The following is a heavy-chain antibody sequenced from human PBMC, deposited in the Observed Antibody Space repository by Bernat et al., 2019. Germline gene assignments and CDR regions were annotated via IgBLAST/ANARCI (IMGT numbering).Heavy chain of an antibody. Sequence: QVQLQESGPGLVKPSETLSLTCTVSGGSISGYYWSWIRQPPGKGLEWIGYIYYSGSTNSNPSLKSRVTISVDTSKNQFSLKLSSVTAADTAVYYCARRQFMLSTVTTSPHSWYWGQGTLVTVSS. CDR2: IYYSGST. V-gene: IGHV4-59*01. CDR3: ARRQFMLSTVTTSPHSWY. J-gene: IGHJ4*02. CDR1: GGSISGYY. D-gene: IGHD4-17*01.